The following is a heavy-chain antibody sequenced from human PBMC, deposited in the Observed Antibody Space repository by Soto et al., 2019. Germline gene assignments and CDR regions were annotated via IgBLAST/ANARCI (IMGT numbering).Heavy chain of an antibody. D-gene: IGHD5-18*01. V-gene: IGHV1-8*01. Sequence: GASVKVSCKASRHMFTTYDVNWVRQATGQGLEWMGWMNPRSGNTGYAQKFQGRVSMTRNASISTVYMELHNLRSEDTAVYYCAKVLDASMVVNGYLYWGQGTLVTVSS. CDR1: RHMFTTYD. CDR3: AKVLDASMVVNGYLY. CDR2: MNPRSGNT. J-gene: IGHJ4*02.